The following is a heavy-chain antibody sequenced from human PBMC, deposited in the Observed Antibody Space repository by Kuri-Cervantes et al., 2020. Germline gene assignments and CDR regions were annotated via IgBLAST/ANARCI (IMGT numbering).Heavy chain of an antibody. CDR1: GYSISSGYY. J-gene: IGHJ4*02. V-gene: IGHV4-38-2*01. CDR2: IYHSGSA. Sequence: SETLSLTCAVSGYSISSGYYWGWIRQPPGKGLEWIGSIYHSGSAYYTPSLKSRVTMSVDTSMNRFSLNLTSVTAADTAVYYCVGHYSGSGYHSHFGYWGQGTLVTVSS. D-gene: IGHD3-22*01. CDR3: VGHYSGSGYHSHFGY.